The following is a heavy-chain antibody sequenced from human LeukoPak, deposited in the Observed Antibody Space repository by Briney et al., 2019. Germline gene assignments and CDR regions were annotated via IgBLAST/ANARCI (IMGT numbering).Heavy chain of an antibody. Sequence: GGSLRLSCAASGFTFSSYSMNWVRQAPGKGLEWVSFISSSSSYIYYADSVKGRFTISRDNAKNSLYLQMNSLRAEDTAVYYCARSPAMRDCWFDPWGQGTLVTVSS. J-gene: IGHJ5*02. V-gene: IGHV3-21*01. CDR3: ARSPAMRDCWFDP. D-gene: IGHD3/OR15-3a*01. CDR2: ISSSSSYI. CDR1: GFTFSSYS.